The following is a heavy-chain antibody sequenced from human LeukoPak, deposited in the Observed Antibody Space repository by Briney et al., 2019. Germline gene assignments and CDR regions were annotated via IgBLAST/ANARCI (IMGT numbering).Heavy chain of an antibody. V-gene: IGHV1-8*01. Sequence: ASVKVSCKASGYTFTSYDINWVRQATGQGLEWMGWMNPNSGNTGYAQKFQGRVTMTRNTSISTAYMELSSLRSEDTAVYYCARSAGGLGELFFDYWGQGTLVTVSS. CDR3: ARSAGGLGELFFDY. J-gene: IGHJ4*02. CDR1: GYTFTSYD. D-gene: IGHD3-16*01. CDR2: MNPNSGNT.